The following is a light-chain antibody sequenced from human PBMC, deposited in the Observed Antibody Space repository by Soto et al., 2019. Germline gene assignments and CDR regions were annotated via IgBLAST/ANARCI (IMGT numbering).Light chain of an antibody. V-gene: IGKV3-15*01. J-gene: IGKJ5*01. CDR2: AAS. CDR3: QQYNEWPPFT. Sequence: EIVMTQSPATLSVSPEERATLSCRASQSVRSNLAWYQQKPGQAPRLVIYAASTRATGIPDRFSGSVSGTEFTLTISSLQSEDFAVYYCQQYNEWPPFTFGQGTRLEIK. CDR1: QSVRSN.